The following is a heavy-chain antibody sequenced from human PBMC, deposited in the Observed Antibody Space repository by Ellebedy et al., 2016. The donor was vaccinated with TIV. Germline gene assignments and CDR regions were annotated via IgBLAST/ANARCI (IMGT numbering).Heavy chain of an antibody. J-gene: IGHJ4*02. V-gene: IGHV4-59*01. CDR3: ARGPKGSYFDS. Sequence: MPGGPLRLSCSVSGGSISSYDWSWIRQPPGKGLEWIGYINYSGSTNYNPSLKSRVTISVDTSKTQFSLKMSSVTAADTAVYFCARGPKGSYFDSWGQGTLVTVSS. CDR1: GGSISSYD. CDR2: INYSGST.